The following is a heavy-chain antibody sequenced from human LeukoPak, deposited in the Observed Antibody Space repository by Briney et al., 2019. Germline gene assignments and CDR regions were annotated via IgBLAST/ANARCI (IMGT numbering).Heavy chain of an antibody. CDR3: ARDSRAAQIDY. V-gene: IGHV3-21*01. CDR2: ISSGTTYI. Sequence: GGSLRLSCATSGFSFKSHNMSWVRQAPGEGLEWISAISSGTTYIYYADSVKGRFTISRDNAKNSLYLQMNSLRAEDTAVYYCARDSRAAQIDYWGQGTLVTVSS. D-gene: IGHD6-6*01. J-gene: IGHJ4*02. CDR1: GFSFKSHN.